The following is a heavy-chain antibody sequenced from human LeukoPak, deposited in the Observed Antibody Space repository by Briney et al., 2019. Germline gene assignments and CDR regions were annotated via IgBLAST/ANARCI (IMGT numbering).Heavy chain of an antibody. CDR1: GFTFSSHS. CDR3: ATGGGAFDI. CDR2: INQDGSEK. D-gene: IGHD3-16*01. Sequence: GGSLRLSCAASGFTFSSHSMSWVRQAPGKGPEWVATINQDGSEKYYVDSVRGRFIISRDNAKNSLYLQMNSLRAEDTAVYYCATGGGAFDIWGQGTVVTVSS. J-gene: IGHJ3*02. V-gene: IGHV3-7*01.